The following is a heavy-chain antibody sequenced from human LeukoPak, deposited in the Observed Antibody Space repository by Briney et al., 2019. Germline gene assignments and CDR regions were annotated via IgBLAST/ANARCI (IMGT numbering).Heavy chain of an antibody. J-gene: IGHJ4*02. CDR2: ISRTGNNT. Sequence: GGSLRLSCAASGFTFSSYAMSWVRQAPGKGLEWVSAISRTGNNTYYTDSVSGRFTISRDNSKHTLYLQMNSLRAEDTALYYCSKEGVTPFDYWGQGTLVTVSS. D-gene: IGHD3-10*01. CDR3: SKEGVTPFDY. CDR1: GFTFSSYA. V-gene: IGHV3-23*01.